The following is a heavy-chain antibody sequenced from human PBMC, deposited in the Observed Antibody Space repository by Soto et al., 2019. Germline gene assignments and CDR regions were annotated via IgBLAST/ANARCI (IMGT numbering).Heavy chain of an antibody. V-gene: IGHV3-30-3*01. Sequence: QVQLVESGGGVVQPGRSLRLSCAASGFSFSDYAMHWVRQAPGKGLEWVALISYEGSNQYYAASVKGRFTISRDNSKNTLHLQLNSLRGDDTAVYYCATGGRNMGWNYWHFDLWGRGTLVTVSS. CDR1: GFSFSDYA. D-gene: IGHD1-1*01. CDR3: ATGGRNMGWNYWHFDL. CDR2: ISYEGSNQ. J-gene: IGHJ2*01.